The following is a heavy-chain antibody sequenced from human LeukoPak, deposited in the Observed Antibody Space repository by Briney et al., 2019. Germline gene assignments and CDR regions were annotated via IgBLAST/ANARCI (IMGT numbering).Heavy chain of an antibody. CDR2: IVVGSGNT. Sequence: ASVKVSCKASGFTFTSSAMQWVRQARGQRLEWIGWIVVGSGNTNYAQKFQERVTITRDMSTSTAYMELSSLRSEDTAVYYCARVGGHDPSHHYMDVWGKGTTVTVSS. CDR3: ARVGGHDPSHHYMDV. J-gene: IGHJ6*03. V-gene: IGHV1-58*02. CDR1: GFTFTSSA. D-gene: IGHD1-26*01.